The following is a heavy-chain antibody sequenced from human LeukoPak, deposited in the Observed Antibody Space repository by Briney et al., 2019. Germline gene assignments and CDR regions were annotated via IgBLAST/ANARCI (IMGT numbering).Heavy chain of an antibody. CDR3: VRGVPVTPGIDY. CDR1: GFTFSTYC. CDR2: ICTDETTI. J-gene: IGHJ4*02. Sequence: GGSLRLSCAASGFTFSTYCMHWVRQPPGKGLVWVSQICTDETTIRNADSVKGRFTISRDNAKNTLYLQMSSLRVEDTAVYYCVRGVPVTPGIDYWDQGTLVTVSS. D-gene: IGHD2-2*01. V-gene: IGHV3-74*01.